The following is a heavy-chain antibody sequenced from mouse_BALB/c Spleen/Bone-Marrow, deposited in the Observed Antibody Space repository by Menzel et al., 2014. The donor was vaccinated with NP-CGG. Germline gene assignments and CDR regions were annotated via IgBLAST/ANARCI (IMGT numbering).Heavy chain of an antibody. Sequence: VQLQQSGPELVKPGASVKMSRKASGYTFTSYVMHWVKQKPGQGLEWIGYINPYNDGTKYNEKFKGKATLTSDKSSSTAYMELSSLTSEDSAVYYCAEGDYYGSSWFAYWGQGTLVTVSA. CDR2: INPYNDGT. J-gene: IGHJ3*01. CDR1: GYTFTSYV. D-gene: IGHD1-1*01. V-gene: IGHV1-14*01. CDR3: AEGDYYGSSWFAY.